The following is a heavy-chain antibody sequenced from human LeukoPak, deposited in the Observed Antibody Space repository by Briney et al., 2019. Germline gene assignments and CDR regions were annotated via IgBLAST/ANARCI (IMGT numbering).Heavy chain of an antibody. D-gene: IGHD5-24*01. Sequence: ASVKVSCKASGYTFTSYDINWVRQATGQGLEWMGWMNPNSGNTGYAQKFQGRVTITRNTSISTAYMELSSLRSEDTAVYYCATRPLSRDGYNFWGQGTLVTVSS. CDR3: ATRPLSRDGYNF. V-gene: IGHV1-8*03. CDR2: MNPNSGNT. CDR1: GYTFTSYD. J-gene: IGHJ4*02.